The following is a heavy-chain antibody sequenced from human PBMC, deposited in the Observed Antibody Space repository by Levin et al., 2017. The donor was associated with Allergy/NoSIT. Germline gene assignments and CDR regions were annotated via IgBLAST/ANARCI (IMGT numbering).Heavy chain of an antibody. J-gene: IGHJ3*02. V-gene: IGHV3-7*01. Sequence: QPGGSLRLSCAASGFTFSSYWMTWVRQAPGKGLEWVANINEDGSEKYYVDSVKGRFTISRDNAKNSLYLQMNSLRAEDTAVYYCARDRTYYDSSGYSSPDAFDIWGQGTMGTVSS. CDR2: INEDGSEK. CDR1: GFTFSSYW. CDR3: ARDRTYYDSSGYSSPDAFDI. D-gene: IGHD3-22*01.